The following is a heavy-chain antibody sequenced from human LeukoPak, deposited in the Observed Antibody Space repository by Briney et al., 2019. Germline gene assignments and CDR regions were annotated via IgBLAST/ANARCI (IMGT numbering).Heavy chain of an antibody. CDR3: ARRFWSGHNDY. J-gene: IGHJ4*02. D-gene: IGHD3-3*01. Sequence: ASVKVSCKASGYTFTSYGTSWVRQAPGQGLEWMGWISAYNGNTNYAQKLQGRVTMTTDTSTSTAYMELRSLRSDDAAVYYCARRFWSGHNDYWGQGTLVTVSS. CDR2: ISAYNGNT. CDR1: GYTFTSYG. V-gene: IGHV1-18*01.